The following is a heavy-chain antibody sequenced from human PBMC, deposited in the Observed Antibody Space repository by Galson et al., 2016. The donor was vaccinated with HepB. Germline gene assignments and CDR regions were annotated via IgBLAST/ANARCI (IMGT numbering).Heavy chain of an antibody. CDR1: GFTFSGYA. CDR3: AKDKRGHSSAWYWYFDD. D-gene: IGHD6-13*01. V-gene: IGHV3-23*01. Sequence: SLRLSCAASGFTFSGYAMAWVRQAPGKGLEWVSSMSDSDDIYYAPSVKGRFTISRDNSKNTLYLQLSSLRAEDTAVYYCAKDKRGHSSAWYWYFDDWGQGTLVSVSS. CDR2: MSDSDDI. J-gene: IGHJ4*02.